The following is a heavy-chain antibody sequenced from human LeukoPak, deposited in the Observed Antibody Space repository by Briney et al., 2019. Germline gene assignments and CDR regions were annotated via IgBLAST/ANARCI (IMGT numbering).Heavy chain of an antibody. Sequence: GGSLRLSCAASGFTVSSNYMSWVRQAPGKGLEWVSVIYSGGSTYYADSVKGRFTFSRDNSKNTLYLQMNSLRAEDTAVYYCARSGYYYGSGSHFDYWGQGTLVTVSS. D-gene: IGHD3-10*01. CDR1: GFTVSSNY. CDR3: ARSGYYYGSGSHFDY. CDR2: IYSGGST. V-gene: IGHV3-53*01. J-gene: IGHJ4*02.